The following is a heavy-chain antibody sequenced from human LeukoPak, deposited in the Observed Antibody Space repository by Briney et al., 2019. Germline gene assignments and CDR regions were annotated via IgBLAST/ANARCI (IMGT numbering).Heavy chain of an antibody. J-gene: IGHJ6*04. V-gene: IGHV4-4*07. D-gene: IGHD2-2*01. Sequence: PSETLSLTCTVSAGSISNYYWSWIQQPAGKGLEWIGRIYTSGSTNYNPSLESRVTMSVDTSKNQFSLKLTSVTAADTAVYYCAREYCSSSSCFHYSYYYFMDVWGKGTKVTVSS. CDR1: AGSISNYY. CDR3: AREYCSSSSCFHYSYYYFMDV. CDR2: IYTSGST.